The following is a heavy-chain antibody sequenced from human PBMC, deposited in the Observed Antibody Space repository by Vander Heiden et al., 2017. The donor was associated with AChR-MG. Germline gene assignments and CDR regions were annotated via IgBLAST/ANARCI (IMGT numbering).Heavy chain of an antibody. CDR1: GFPFDDYA. D-gene: IGHD3-3*01. J-gene: IGHJ4*02. V-gene: IGHV3-9*01. CDR3: AKDGGFFTTEYYFDY. CDR2: ISWNSGSI. Sequence: EVQLVESGGGLVQPGRSLRLSCAASGFPFDDYAMHWVRQAPGKGLEWVSGISWNSGSIGYADSVKGRFTISRDNAKNSLYLQMNSLRAEDTALYYCAKDGGFFTTEYYFDYWGQGTLVTVSS.